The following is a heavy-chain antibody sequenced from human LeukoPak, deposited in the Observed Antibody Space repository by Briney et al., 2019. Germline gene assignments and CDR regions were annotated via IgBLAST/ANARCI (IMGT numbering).Heavy chain of an antibody. CDR2: IYYGGST. V-gene: IGHV4-59*01. Sequence: SETLSLTCTVSGGSISSYYWSWIRQPPGKGLEWIGYIYYGGSTNYNPSLKSRVTISVDTSKNQFSLKLSSVTAADTAVYYCARGDAIVGATSDYWGQGTLVTVSS. CDR1: GGSISSYY. J-gene: IGHJ4*02. D-gene: IGHD1-26*01. CDR3: ARGDAIVGATSDY.